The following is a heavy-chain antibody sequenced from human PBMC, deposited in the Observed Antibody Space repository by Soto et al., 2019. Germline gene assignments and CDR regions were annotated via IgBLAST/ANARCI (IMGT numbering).Heavy chain of an antibody. J-gene: IGHJ5*02. CDR3: ARDCGERSSSWLLQNWFDP. Sequence: ASVKVSWKASGYTFTSYYMHLVRQAPGQGLEWMGIINPSGGSTSYAQKFQGRVTMTRDTSTSTVYMELSSLRSEDTAVYYCARDCGERSSSWLLQNWFDPWGQGTLVTVSS. CDR1: GYTFTSYY. V-gene: IGHV1-46*01. CDR2: INPSGGST. D-gene: IGHD6-13*01.